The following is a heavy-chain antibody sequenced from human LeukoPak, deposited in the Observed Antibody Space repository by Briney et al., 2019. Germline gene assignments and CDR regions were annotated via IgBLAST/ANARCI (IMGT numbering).Heavy chain of an antibody. Sequence: GISWNSGSIGYADSVKGRFTISRDNAKNSLYLQMNSLRAEDTALYYCAKDMTGWSGSGLDYWGQGTLVTVSS. D-gene: IGHD6-19*01. V-gene: IGHV3-9*01. CDR3: AKDMTGWSGSGLDY. CDR2: ISWNSGSI. J-gene: IGHJ4*02.